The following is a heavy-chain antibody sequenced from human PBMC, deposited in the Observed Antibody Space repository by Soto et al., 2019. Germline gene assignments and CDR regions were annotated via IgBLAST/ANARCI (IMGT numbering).Heavy chain of an antibody. CDR1: GFTFTRYS. J-gene: IGHJ4*02. Sequence: LRLSCAASGFTFTRYSMNWVRQAPGKGLEWVSSISSTTNYIYYGDSMKGRFTISRDNAENSLYLEMNSLRAEDTAVYYCARESEDLTSNFDYWGQGTLVTVSS. V-gene: IGHV3-21*06. CDR2: ISSTTNYI. CDR3: ARESEDLTSNFDY.